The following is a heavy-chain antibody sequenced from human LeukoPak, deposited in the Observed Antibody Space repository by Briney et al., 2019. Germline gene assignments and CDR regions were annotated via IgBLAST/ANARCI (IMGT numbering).Heavy chain of an antibody. CDR3: ARQGSSSSGGVDAFDI. CDR1: GYSISSGYY. D-gene: IGHD6-6*01. Sequence: SETLSLTCTVSGYSISSGYYWGWIRQPPGKGLEWIGSIYHSGSTYYNPSLKSRVTISVDTSKNQFSLKLSSVTAADTAVYYCARQGSSSSGGVDAFDIWGQGTMVTVSS. CDR2: IYHSGST. V-gene: IGHV4-38-2*02. J-gene: IGHJ3*02.